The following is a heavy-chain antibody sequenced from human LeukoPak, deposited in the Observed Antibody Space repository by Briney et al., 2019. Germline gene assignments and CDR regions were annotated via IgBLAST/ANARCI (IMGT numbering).Heavy chain of an antibody. CDR1: GFTFSNYV. D-gene: IGHD4-11*01. CDR2: IGPGGGST. Sequence: GGSLRLSCAASGFTFSNYVMSWVRQAPGKGLEWVSVIGPGGGSTIYADSVKGRFTISRDDSKNTLYMRLNSLRAEDTAVYYCARRNNYCGDYWGQGTLVTVSS. V-gene: IGHV3-23*01. CDR3: ARRNNYCGDY. J-gene: IGHJ4*02.